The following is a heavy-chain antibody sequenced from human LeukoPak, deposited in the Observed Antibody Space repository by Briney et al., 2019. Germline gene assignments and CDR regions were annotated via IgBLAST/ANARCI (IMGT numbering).Heavy chain of an antibody. CDR1: GGSFSGYH. CDR3: ARGFPSSSRWFDP. CDR2: IDHSGST. V-gene: IGHV4-34*01. J-gene: IGHJ5*02. D-gene: IGHD6-6*01. Sequence: SETLSLTCGVYGGSFSGYHWTWIRLRPGKGLEWIGDIDHSGSTHYNPSLKSRVTISLDSSNNQFSLKLNSVTAADTAVYYCARGFPSSSRWFDPWGQGTLVTVSS.